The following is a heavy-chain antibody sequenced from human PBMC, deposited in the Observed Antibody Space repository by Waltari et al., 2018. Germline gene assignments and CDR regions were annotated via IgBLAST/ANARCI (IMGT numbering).Heavy chain of an antibody. CDR2: FDPEDGET. CDR1: GYTLTELS. Sequence: QVQLVQSGAEVKKPGASVKVSCKVSGYTLTELSMHWVRQAPGKGLEWMGGFDPEDGETIYEQKFQGRVTMTEDTSTDTAYMELSSLRSEDTAVYYCATSYAYCSGGSCYSYNWFDPWGQGTLVTVSS. D-gene: IGHD2-15*01. V-gene: IGHV1-24*01. CDR3: ATSYAYCSGGSCYSYNWFDP. J-gene: IGHJ5*02.